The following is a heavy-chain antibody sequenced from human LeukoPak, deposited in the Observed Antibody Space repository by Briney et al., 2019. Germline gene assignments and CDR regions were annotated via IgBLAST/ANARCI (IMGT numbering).Heavy chain of an antibody. CDR1: GGTFSSYA. CDR2: IIPILGIA. D-gene: IGHD2-2*01. CDR3: ARGMYCSSTSCYEYYYYYYGMDV. Sequence: ASVKVSCKASGGTFSSYAISWVRQAPGQGLEWMGRIIPILGIANYAQKFQDRVTITADKSTSTAYMELSSLRSEDTAVYYCARGMYCSSTSCYEYYYYYYGMDVWGQGTTVTVSS. J-gene: IGHJ6*02. V-gene: IGHV1-69*04.